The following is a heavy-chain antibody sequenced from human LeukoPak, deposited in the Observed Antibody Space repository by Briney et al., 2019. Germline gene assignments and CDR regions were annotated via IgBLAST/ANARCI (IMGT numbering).Heavy chain of an antibody. Sequence: PGGSLRLSCAASGFTFSSYWMHWVRQAPGKGLVWVSRINTDGSSTSYADSVKGRFTISRDNAKNTLYLQMNSLRAEDTAVYYCARGTTGNWKALNWFDPWGQGTLVTVSS. J-gene: IGHJ5*02. CDR3: ARGTTGNWKALNWFDP. V-gene: IGHV3-74*01. CDR2: INTDGSST. D-gene: IGHD1-1*01. CDR1: GFTFSSYW.